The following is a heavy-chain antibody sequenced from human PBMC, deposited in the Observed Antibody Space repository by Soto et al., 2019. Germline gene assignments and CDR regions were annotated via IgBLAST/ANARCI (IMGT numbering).Heavy chain of an antibody. D-gene: IGHD3-22*01. V-gene: IGHV4-61*01. CDR1: GGSVSSGSYY. J-gene: IGHJ5*02. CDR3: ARSAYYYDRSQDPNWLDP. CDR2: IYSSGSS. Sequence: SETLSLTCTVSGGSVSSGSYYWSWIRQPPGKGLEWIGYIYSSGSSNYNPSLRSRATISADTSKNQFSVKLNSVTAADTAVYYCARSAYYYDRSQDPNWLDPWGQGTLVTVSS.